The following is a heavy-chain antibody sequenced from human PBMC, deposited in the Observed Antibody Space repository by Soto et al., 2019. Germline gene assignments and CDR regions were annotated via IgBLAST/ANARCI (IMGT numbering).Heavy chain of an antibody. V-gene: IGHV1-18*01. CDR1: GYTFTSYG. CDR2: ISAYNGNT. CDR3: ARDQALLGWELLPFDY. J-gene: IGHJ4*02. Sequence: QVQLVQSGAEVKKPGASVRVSCKASGYTFTSYGISWVRQAPGQGLEWMGWISAYNGNTNYAQKLQGRVTMTTDTSTSTAYMELRSLRSDDTAVYYCARDQALLGWELLPFDYWGQGTLVTVSS. D-gene: IGHD1-26*01.